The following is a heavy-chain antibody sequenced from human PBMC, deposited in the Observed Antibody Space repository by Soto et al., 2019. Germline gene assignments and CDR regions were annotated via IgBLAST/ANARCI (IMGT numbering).Heavy chain of an antibody. D-gene: IGHD2-15*01. CDR1: GYTFISFA. CDR2: INPYSGDT. Sequence: QVQLMQSGPEVKTPGASVKVSCKASGYTFISFAFSWVRQAAGQGLEWMGWINPYSGDTNYAQKFQGRVTMTTDTATSTAYMEMRSLRSDDTAVYYCARARGYCSGGRCSSDWFDPWGQGTLVTVSS. J-gene: IGHJ5*02. CDR3: ARARGYCSGGRCSSDWFDP. V-gene: IGHV1-18*04.